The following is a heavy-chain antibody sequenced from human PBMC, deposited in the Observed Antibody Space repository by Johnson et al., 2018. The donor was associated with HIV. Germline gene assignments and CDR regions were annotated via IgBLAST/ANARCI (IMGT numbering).Heavy chain of an antibody. CDR2: IRYDGSNK. J-gene: IGHJ3*02. V-gene: IGHV3-30*02. CDR3: ARDDYGGLDAFDI. CDR1: GFIFSSYG. D-gene: IGHD4-23*01. Sequence: QVQLVESGGGVVQPGGSLRLSCAASGFIFSSYGMHWVRQAPGKGLEWVAFIRYDGSNKYYADSVKGRFTISRDNSKNTLYLQMNSLRAEDTAVYYCARDDYGGLDAFDIWGQGTMVTVSS.